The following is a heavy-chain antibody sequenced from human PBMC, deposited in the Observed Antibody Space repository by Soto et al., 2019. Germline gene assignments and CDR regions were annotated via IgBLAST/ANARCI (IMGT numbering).Heavy chain of an antibody. CDR1: GFSFSISP. Sequence: PGGSLRLSCAASGFSFSISPMHWVRQAPGKGLEWISYISSSGSTIHYADSVKGRFSISRDNAKKSLFLQMNSLRAEDTAVYYCVREAPCSNGVCQFDYWGRGTLVTVSS. CDR2: ISSSGSTI. D-gene: IGHD2-8*01. J-gene: IGHJ4*02. CDR3: VREAPCSNGVCQFDY. V-gene: IGHV3-48*03.